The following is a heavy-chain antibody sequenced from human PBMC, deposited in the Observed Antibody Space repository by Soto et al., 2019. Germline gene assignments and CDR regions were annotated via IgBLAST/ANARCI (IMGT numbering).Heavy chain of an antibody. Sequence: SETLSLTCTVSGGSISSGGYYWSWIRQHPGKGLEWVGYIYYSGSTYYNPSLKSRVTISVDTSKNQFSLKPSSVTAADTAVYYCARALIDYYDSSGIDYWGQGTLVTVSS. V-gene: IGHV4-31*03. CDR1: GGSISSGGYY. CDR3: ARALIDYYDSSGIDY. J-gene: IGHJ4*02. D-gene: IGHD3-22*01. CDR2: IYYSGST.